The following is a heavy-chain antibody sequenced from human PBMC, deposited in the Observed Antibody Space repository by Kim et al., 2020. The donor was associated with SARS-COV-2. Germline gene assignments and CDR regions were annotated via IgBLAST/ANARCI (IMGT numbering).Heavy chain of an antibody. CDR1: GGSISSYY. CDR2: IYYSGST. V-gene: IGHV4-59*13. CDR3: ARDKYSSGWGGRRYYGMDV. Sequence: SETLSLTCTVSGGSISSYYWSWIRQPPGKGLEWIGYIYYSGSTNYNPSLKSRVTISVDTSKNQFSLKLSSVTAADTAVYYCARDKYSSGWGGRRYYGMDVWGQGTTVTVSS. J-gene: IGHJ6*02. D-gene: IGHD6-19*01.